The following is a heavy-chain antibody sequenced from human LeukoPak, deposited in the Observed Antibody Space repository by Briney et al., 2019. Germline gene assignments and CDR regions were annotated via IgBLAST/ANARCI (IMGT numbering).Heavy chain of an antibody. CDR3: ARTIMITFGGVIAYYMDV. D-gene: IGHD3-16*02. V-gene: IGHV4-39*01. J-gene: IGHJ6*03. Sequence: SETLSLTCTVSGGSISSSSYYWGWIRQPPGRGLEWIGSIYYSGSTYYNPSLKSRVTISVDTSKNQFSLKLSSVTAADTAVYYCARTIMITFGGVIAYYMDVWGKGTTVTVSS. CDR2: IYYSGST. CDR1: GGSISSSSYY.